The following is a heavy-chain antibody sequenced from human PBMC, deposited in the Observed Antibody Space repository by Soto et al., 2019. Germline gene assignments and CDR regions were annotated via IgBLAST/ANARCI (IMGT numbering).Heavy chain of an antibody. CDR1: GYKFTNFG. CDR3: ARAEYYYDSSGYYLLFYFDY. D-gene: IGHD3-22*01. CDR2: ISVYNGDT. J-gene: IGHJ4*02. V-gene: IGHV1-18*01. Sequence: QVQLVQSGPEVKNPGASVKVSCKASGYKFTNFGIAWIRQAPGQGLEWMGRISVYNGDTTFAQNFQDRVTLTTDTSTSTDYMELRSLRSDDTAVYYGARAEYYYDSSGYYLLFYFDYWGQGTLVTVSS.